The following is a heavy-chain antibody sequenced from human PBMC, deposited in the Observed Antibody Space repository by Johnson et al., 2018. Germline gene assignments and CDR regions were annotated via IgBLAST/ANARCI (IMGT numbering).Heavy chain of an antibody. CDR3: ARTQYSGNSRVALDI. V-gene: IGHV5-51*01. J-gene: IGHJ3*02. Sequence: VQLVQSGAEVKKPGESLKISCKGSAYSFTSYWIAWVRQMPGKGLEWMGIIYPGDSDTRYRPSFQGQVTISVDKSISTAYVQGSSLGASDTAIYSCARTQYSGNSRVALDIWGQGTMVIVSS. D-gene: IGHD1-26*01. CDR2: IYPGDSDT. CDR1: AYSFTSYW.